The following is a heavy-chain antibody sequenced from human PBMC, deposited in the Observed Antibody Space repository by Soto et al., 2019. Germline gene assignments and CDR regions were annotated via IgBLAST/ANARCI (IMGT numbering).Heavy chain of an antibody. D-gene: IGHD3-3*01. V-gene: IGHV3-74*01. Sequence: GGSLRLSCAASGFTFSSYWMHWVRQAPGKGLVWVSRINSDGSSTSYADSVKGRFTISRDNAKNTLYLQMNSLRAEDTAVYYCARAAWSGYYTGIDAGLWFDPWGQGTLVTVSS. CDR3: ARAAWSGYYTGIDAGLWFDP. CDR2: INSDGSST. J-gene: IGHJ5*02. CDR1: GFTFSSYW.